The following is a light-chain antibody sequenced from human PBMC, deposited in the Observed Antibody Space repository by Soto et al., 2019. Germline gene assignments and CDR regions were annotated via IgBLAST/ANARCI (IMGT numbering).Light chain of an antibody. J-gene: IGLJ2*01. V-gene: IGLV2-14*03. CDR3: SSYTSSSTLGII. Sequence: QSALTQPASVSGSPGQSITISCTGTSSDIGGYNYVSWYQHHPDIAPKLMIFDVSKRPSGVSDRFSGSKSGNTASLTISGLQAEDEADYYCSSYTSSSTLGIIFGGGTKLTVL. CDR1: SSDIGGYNY. CDR2: DVS.